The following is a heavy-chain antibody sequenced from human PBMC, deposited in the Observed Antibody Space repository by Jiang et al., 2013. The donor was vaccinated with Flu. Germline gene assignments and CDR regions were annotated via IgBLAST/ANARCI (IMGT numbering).Heavy chain of an antibody. CDR2: IYHRGST. CDR1: GYSISSGYY. J-gene: IGHJ6*02. CDR3: ARQGWSSVWYNYYYGMDV. D-gene: IGHD6-25*01. Sequence: SLTCAVSGYSISSGYYWAGSGSPRKGLEWIGNIYHRGSTYYSPSLKSRVTISVDTSKNQFSLKMSSVTAADTAVYYCARQGWSSVWYNYYYGMDVWGQGTTVTVSS. V-gene: IGHV4-38-2*01.